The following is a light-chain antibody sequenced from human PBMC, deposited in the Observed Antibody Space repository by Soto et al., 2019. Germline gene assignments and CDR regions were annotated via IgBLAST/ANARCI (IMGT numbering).Light chain of an antibody. J-gene: IGKJ1*01. CDR2: KGS. V-gene: IGKV1-5*03. CDR3: QQYHTYSA. CDR1: QSISTW. Sequence: DIQMTQSPSTLSASVGDRVTITCRASQSISTWLAWYQQKPGKAPKLLIHKGSTLESGAPSRFSGSGSGTEFNLTISSLQPDDFATYYCQQYHTYSAFGQGTKVEIK.